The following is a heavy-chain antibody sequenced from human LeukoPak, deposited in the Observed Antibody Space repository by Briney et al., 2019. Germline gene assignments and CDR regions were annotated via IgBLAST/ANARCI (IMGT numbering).Heavy chain of an antibody. CDR3: ARYCGSASCHTRAFDI. V-gene: IGHV5-51*01. J-gene: IGHJ3*02. D-gene: IGHD2-2*01. CDR2: IYPGDSDT. CDR1: GYSFTGYW. Sequence: GESLKISCKASGYSFTGYWIGWVRQMPGKGLEWMGIIYPGDSDTRYSPSFQGQVTISADKSVSTAYLQWSSLEASDTAMYYCARYCGSASCHTRAFDIWGQGTMITVSS.